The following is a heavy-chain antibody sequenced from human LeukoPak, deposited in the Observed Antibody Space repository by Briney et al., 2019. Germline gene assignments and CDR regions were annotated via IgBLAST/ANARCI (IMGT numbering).Heavy chain of an antibody. CDR2: IYSSGST. D-gene: IGHD2-15*01. CDR3: ARGYCSGGSCYPTGIKAFDY. V-gene: IGHV4-61*02. CDR1: GGSISSGPYY. J-gene: IGHJ4*02. Sequence: SETLSLTCTVSGGSISSGPYYWSWIRQPAGKGLEWIGRIYSSGSTNYNPSLKSRVTISVDTSKNQFSLKLSSVTAADTAVYYCARGYCSGGSCYPTGIKAFDYWGQGTLVTVSS.